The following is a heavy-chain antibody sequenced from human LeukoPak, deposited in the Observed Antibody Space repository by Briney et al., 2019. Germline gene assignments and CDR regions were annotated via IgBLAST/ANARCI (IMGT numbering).Heavy chain of an antibody. CDR2: ISYDGSNK. D-gene: IGHD6-19*01. CDR1: GFTFSSYA. J-gene: IGHJ6*02. CDR3: ARVRDYSSGWYDRYYYYGMDV. Sequence: GGSLRLSCAASGFTFSSYAMHWVRQAPGKGLEWGAVISYDGSNKYYADSVKGRFTISRDNSKNTLYLQMNSLRAEDTAVYYCARVRDYSSGWYDRYYYYGMDVWGQGTTVTVSS. V-gene: IGHV3-30*04.